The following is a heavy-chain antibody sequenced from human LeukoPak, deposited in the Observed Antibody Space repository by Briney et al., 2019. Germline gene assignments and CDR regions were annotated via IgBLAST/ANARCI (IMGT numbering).Heavy chain of an antibody. Sequence: GGSERLSCAASGFTFSSYAMHWVRQAPGKGLEWVAVISYDGSNKYYADSVKGRFTISRDNSKNTLYLQMNSLRAEDTAVYYCARGRVRQWSMGFNYYYYMDVWGKGTTVTVSS. CDR1: GFTFSSYA. V-gene: IGHV3-30*04. CDR3: ARGRVRQWSMGFNYYYYMDV. CDR2: ISYDGSNK. J-gene: IGHJ6*03. D-gene: IGHD2-8*01.